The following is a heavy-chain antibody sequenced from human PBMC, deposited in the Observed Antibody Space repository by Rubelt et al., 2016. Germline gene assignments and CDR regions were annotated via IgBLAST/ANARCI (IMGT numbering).Heavy chain of an antibody. V-gene: IGHV3-30*04. CDR2: ISYDGRNK. CDR1: GFTFSSYA. J-gene: IGHJ4*02. CDR3: TRGYRGPDY. Sequence: GFTFSSYAMHWVRQAPGKGLEWVALISYDGRNKYYTDSLKGRFTISRDNANNTLYLQMNNLRVDDTAVYFCTRGYRGPDYWGQGTLVTVPS. D-gene: IGHD3-16*02.